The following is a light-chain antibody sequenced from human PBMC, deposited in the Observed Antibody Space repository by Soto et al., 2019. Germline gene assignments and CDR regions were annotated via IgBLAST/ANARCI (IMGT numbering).Light chain of an antibody. J-gene: IGKJ5*01. CDR2: DAS. Sequence: DVHMTQAPSPLSSSAGDSFTISCRASQNIRNWLAWYQQKPGKAPNPLIYDASSLKSGVPARFSGSGSGTEFTLTISSLQPDDFATYYCQQYNTYSTFGQGTRLEIK. CDR1: QNIRNW. V-gene: IGKV1-5*01. CDR3: QQYNTYST.